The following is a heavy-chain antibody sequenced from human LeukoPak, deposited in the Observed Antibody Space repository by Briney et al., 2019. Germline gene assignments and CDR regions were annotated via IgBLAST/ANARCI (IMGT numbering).Heavy chain of an antibody. V-gene: IGHV3-23*01. CDR1: GFTFSSYA. J-gene: IGHJ4*02. Sequence: PGGSLRLSCAASGFTFSSYAMSWVRQAPGKGLEWVSAISGSGGSTYYADSVKGRFTISRDNSKNTLYLQMNSLRAEDTAVYYCWTPSYLAAHFDYWGQGTLVTVSS. CDR2: ISGSGGST. CDR3: WTPSYLAAHFDY. D-gene: IGHD6-13*01.